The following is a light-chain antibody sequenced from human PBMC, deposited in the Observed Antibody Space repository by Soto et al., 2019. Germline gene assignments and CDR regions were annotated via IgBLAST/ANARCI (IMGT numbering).Light chain of an antibody. CDR2: DVS. CDR1: SSDVGRYNY. CDR3: CSYAGSPRFV. J-gene: IGLJ1*01. V-gene: IGLV2-11*01. Sequence: QSALTQPRSVSGSPGQLVTISCTGTSSDVGRYNYVSWYQHHPGTAPKVMIYDVSERPSGVPDRFSGSKSGNTASLTISGLQAEDEADYYCCSYAGSPRFVFGTGTKLTVL.